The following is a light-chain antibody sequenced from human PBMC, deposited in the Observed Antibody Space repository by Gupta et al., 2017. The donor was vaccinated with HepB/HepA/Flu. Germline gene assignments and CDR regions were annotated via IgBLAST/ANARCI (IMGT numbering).Light chain of an antibody. CDR3: QQYDNWPYT. J-gene: IGKJ2*01. CDR1: QSVSSN. CDR2: GAS. V-gene: IGKV3-15*01. Sequence: EIVMTQSPATLSVSPGERATLSCRASQSVSSNLAWYQQSPGQAPRLLIYGASTRATGIPARFSGSGSGTEFTLTISSLQSEDFATYYCQQYDNWPYTFGRGTKLEIK.